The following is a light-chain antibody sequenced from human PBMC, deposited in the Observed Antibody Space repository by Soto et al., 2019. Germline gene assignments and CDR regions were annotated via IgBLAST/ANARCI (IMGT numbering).Light chain of an antibody. CDR1: SSDVGGYNY. Sequence: QSALTQPASVSGSPGQSITISCTGTSSDVGGYNYVSWYQQHPGKAPKLMIYDVSNRPSGVSNRFSDYKSGNTASLTISGLQAEDEADYYCSSYTSSSTRVFGTGTKLTVL. CDR2: DVS. CDR3: SSYTSSSTRV. V-gene: IGLV2-14*01. J-gene: IGLJ1*01.